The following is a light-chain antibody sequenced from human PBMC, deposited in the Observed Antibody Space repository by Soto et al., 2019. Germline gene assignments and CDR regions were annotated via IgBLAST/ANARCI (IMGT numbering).Light chain of an antibody. CDR1: QSISTW. CDR2: KAS. CDR3: QQHNSYPRT. J-gene: IGKJ1*01. Sequence: DIQMTQSPSTLSASVGDRVTITCRASQSISTWLAWYQQKPGKAPKLLIYKASNLERGGPSRFSGSGSGTEFTLPISSLQPDDFATYYCQQHNSYPRTFGQGTKVEIK. V-gene: IGKV1-5*03.